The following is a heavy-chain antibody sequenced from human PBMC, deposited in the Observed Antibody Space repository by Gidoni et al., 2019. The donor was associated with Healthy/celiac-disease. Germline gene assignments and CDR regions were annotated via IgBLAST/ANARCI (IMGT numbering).Heavy chain of an antibody. CDR1: GFPFSSSA. J-gene: IGHJ6*02. CDR2: ISGSGGST. V-gene: IGHV3-23*01. D-gene: IGHD2-2*01. Sequence: EVQLLESGGGLVQPGGSLRLSCAASGFPFSSSAMSWVRQAPGKGLEWVSAISGSGGSTYYADSVKGRFTISRDNSKNTLYLQMNSLRAEDTAVYYCAKEDIVVVGTTDYYGMDVWGQGTTVTVSS. CDR3: AKEDIVVVGTTDYYGMDV.